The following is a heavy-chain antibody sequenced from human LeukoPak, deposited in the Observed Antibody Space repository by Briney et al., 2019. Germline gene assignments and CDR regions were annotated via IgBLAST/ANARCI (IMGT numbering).Heavy chain of an antibody. D-gene: IGHD2-2*01. V-gene: IGHV1-69*01. CDR2: IIPIFGTA. J-gene: IGHJ4*02. Sequence: SVKVSCKGAGSGFSSYAISWVRQAPGQGLEWMGGIIPIFGTANYAQKFQGRVTITADESTSTAYMELSSLRSEDTAVYYCARAPLGYCSSTSCPFDYWGQGTLVTVSS. CDR1: GSGFSSYA. CDR3: ARAPLGYCSSTSCPFDY.